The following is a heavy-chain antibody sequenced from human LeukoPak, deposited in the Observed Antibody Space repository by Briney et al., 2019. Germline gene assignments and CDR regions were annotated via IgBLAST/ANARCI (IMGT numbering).Heavy chain of an antibody. Sequence: GGSLRLSCAASGFTFRNYAMYWVRQAPGRGLEWAAVVSFDGNTTFYSDSVKGRFAICRDNSKNTLYLEMNSLTPQDTAVYYCARFRAATTRFDYWGQGTLVTVSS. V-gene: IGHV3-30*09. D-gene: IGHD1/OR15-1a*01. CDR2: VSFDGNTT. CDR3: ARFRAATTRFDY. CDR1: GFTFRNYA. J-gene: IGHJ4*02.